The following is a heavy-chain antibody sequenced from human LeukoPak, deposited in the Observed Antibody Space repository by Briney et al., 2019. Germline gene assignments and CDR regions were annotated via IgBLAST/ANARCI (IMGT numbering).Heavy chain of an antibody. CDR2: IGGGGEST. J-gene: IGHJ4*02. V-gene: IGHV3-23*01. CDR1: GFTFSSYA. Sequence: GGSLRLSCAASGFTFSSYAMSWVRQAPGKGLEWVSTIGGGGESTYYADSVKGRFTISRDNSKNTLNLQMNSLRAEDTAVYYCVKDRTGTYTLDYWGQGTLVTVSS. D-gene: IGHD3-10*01. CDR3: VKDRTGTYTLDY.